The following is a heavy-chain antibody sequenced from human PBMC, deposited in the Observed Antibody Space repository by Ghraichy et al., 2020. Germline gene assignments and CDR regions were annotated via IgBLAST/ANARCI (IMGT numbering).Heavy chain of an antibody. D-gene: IGHD2-2*02. J-gene: IGHJ5*02. CDR3: ASQGDIVVVSVVIVNWFDP. V-gene: IGHV4-39*01. CDR1: GGSISSSSYY. Sequence: SETLSLTCTVSGGSISSSSYYWGWIRQPPGKGLEWIGSIYHSGSTYYNPSLKSRVTISVDTSKNQFSVKLISVTAADTAVYYCASQGDIVVVSVVIVNWFDPWGQGTLVNVSS. CDR2: IYHSGST.